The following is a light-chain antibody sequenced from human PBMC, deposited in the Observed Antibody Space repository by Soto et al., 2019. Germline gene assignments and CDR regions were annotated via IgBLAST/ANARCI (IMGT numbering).Light chain of an antibody. Sequence: EVVMPQSPGTLSVSPGGRATLSCRASQNLITNFAWYQQKPGQAPRLFIHDANTRATGIPARFSGSGSGTECTLTISSLQPEDFAVYYCKQYHDWPLTFGQGTRLEIK. J-gene: IGKJ5*01. CDR3: KQYHDWPLT. CDR2: DAN. V-gene: IGKV3-15*01. CDR1: QNLITN.